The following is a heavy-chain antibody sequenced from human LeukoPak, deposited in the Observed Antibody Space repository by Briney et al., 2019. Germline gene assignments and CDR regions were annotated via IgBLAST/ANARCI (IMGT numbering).Heavy chain of an antibody. Sequence: ASVKVSCKASGYTFTGYYMHWVRQAPGQGLEWMGWINPNSGGTNYAQKFQGRVTMTRDTSISTAYMELRSLRSDDTAVYYCAASRKYCSSTSCYTGAFDIWGQGTMVTVSS. J-gene: IGHJ3*02. CDR3: AASRKYCSSTSCYTGAFDI. CDR2: INPNSGGT. D-gene: IGHD2-2*02. V-gene: IGHV1-2*02. CDR1: GYTFTGYY.